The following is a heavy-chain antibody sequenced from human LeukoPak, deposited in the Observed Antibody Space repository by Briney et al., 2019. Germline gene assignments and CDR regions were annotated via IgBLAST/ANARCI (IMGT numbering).Heavy chain of an antibody. D-gene: IGHD3-10*01. J-gene: IGHJ5*02. Sequence: LRLSCAASGFTFSSYAMHWIRQPPGKGLEWIGEINHSGSTNYNPSLKSRVTISVDTSKNQFSLKLSSVTAADTAVYYCARGRGRFDPWGQGTLVTVSS. CDR2: INHSGST. CDR1: GFTFSSYA. CDR3: ARGRGRFDP. V-gene: IGHV4-34*01.